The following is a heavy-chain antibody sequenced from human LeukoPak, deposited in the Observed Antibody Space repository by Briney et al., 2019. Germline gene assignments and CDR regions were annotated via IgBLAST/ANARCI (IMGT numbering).Heavy chain of an antibody. CDR1: GFTVSSNY. V-gene: IGHV3-53*01. Sequence: GGSLRLSCAASGFTVSSNYMSWARQAPGKGLEWVSVIYSGGSTYYADSVKGRFTISRDNSKNTLYLQMNSLRAEDTAVYYCARNRGRIAVAAIAFDIWGQWTMVTVSS. CDR2: IYSGGST. J-gene: IGHJ3*02. CDR3: ARNRGRIAVAAIAFDI. D-gene: IGHD6-19*01.